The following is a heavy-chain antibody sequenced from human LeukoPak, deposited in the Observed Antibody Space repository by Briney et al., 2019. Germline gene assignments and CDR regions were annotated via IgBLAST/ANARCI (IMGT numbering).Heavy chain of an antibody. Sequence: ASVKVSXXAXGGTXXSYAISWVRQAPGQGLEWMGRIIPILGIANYAQKFQGRVTITADKSTSTAYMELSSLRSEDTAVYYCARDLVTMVRGGNWFDPWGQGTLVTVSS. CDR2: IIPILGIA. J-gene: IGHJ5*02. D-gene: IGHD3-10*01. V-gene: IGHV1-69*04. CDR1: GGTXXSYA. CDR3: ARDLVTMVRGGNWFDP.